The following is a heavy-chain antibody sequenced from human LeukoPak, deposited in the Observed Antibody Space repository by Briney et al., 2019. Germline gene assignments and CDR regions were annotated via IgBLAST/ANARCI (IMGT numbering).Heavy chain of an antibody. CDR3: VKLGVYYDSSGYYF. Sequence: AISAIGGTTYYPPSVNGRFTISRDNSNNTLYLQMNSLRAEDTAVYYCVKLGVYYDSSGYYFWGQGTLVTVSS. CDR2: ISAIGGTT. J-gene: IGHJ4*02. V-gene: IGHV3-23*01. D-gene: IGHD3-22*01.